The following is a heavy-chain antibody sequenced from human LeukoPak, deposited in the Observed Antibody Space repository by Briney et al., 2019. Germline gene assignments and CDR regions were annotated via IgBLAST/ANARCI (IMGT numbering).Heavy chain of an antibody. CDR3: ARDHDYGDYGTYEDY. CDR1: GDSVSRNSVA. CDR2: TYYRSKWYH. Sequence: SQTLSLTCAISGDSVSRNSVAWNWIRRSPSRGLEWLGRTYYRSKWYHDCAVSVKSRITINPDTSKNQFSLQLNSVTPEDTAVYYCARDHDYGDYGTYEDYWGQGTLVTVSS. V-gene: IGHV6-1*01. J-gene: IGHJ4*02. D-gene: IGHD4-17*01.